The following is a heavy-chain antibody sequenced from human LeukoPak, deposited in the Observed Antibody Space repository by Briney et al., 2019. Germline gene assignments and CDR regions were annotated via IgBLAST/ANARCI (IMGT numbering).Heavy chain of an antibody. Sequence: GASVKVSCKASGGTFSSYAISWVRQAPGQGLEWMGGIIPIFGTANYAQKFQGRVTITADKSTSTAYMELSSLRSEDTAVYYCALSGYSYGFDYWGQGTLVTVSS. D-gene: IGHD5-18*01. V-gene: IGHV1-69*06. CDR2: IIPIFGTA. J-gene: IGHJ4*02. CDR1: GGTFSSYA. CDR3: ALSGYSYGFDY.